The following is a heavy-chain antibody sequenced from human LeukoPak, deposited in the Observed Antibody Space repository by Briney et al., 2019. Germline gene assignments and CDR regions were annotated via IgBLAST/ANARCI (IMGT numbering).Heavy chain of an antibody. Sequence: ETLSLTCTVSGVSISSSNSYWGWIRQPPGKGLEWVANIKQDGSEKYYVDSVKGRFTISRDNAKNSLYLQMNSLRAEDTAVFYCASQRSGWYEGSSGSYYFDYWGQGTLVTVSS. CDR2: IKQDGSEK. J-gene: IGHJ4*02. D-gene: IGHD6-19*01. CDR3: ASQRSGWYEGSSGSYYFDY. CDR1: GVSISSSNSY. V-gene: IGHV3-7*01.